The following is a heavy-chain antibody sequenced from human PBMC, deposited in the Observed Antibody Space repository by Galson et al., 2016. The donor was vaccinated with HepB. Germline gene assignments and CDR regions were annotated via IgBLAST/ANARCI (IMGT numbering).Heavy chain of an antibody. CDR1: NGSISSRRYY. CDR2: IHNGGSA. V-gene: IGHV4-39*01. Sequence: SETLSLTCSVSNGSISSRRYYWGWIRQPPGKGLEWIASIHNGGSAYYSPSLKSRVTVSLDTSKKQPSLRLTSVTAADTAVYYCAFGGPLVSYYFESWGQGTLVTVSS. CDR3: AFGGPLVSYYFES. D-gene: IGHD3-16*01. J-gene: IGHJ4*02.